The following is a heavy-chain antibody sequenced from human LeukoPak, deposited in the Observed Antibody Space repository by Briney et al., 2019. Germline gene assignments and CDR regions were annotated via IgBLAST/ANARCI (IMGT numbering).Heavy chain of an antibody. CDR1: GRSISSYY. J-gene: IGHJ4*02. Sequence: PSETLFLTCTVSGRSISSYYWTWIRQPAGQGLEWIGHTYTSGSTNYNPSLKSRVTMSVDTSKNQFSLKLNSVTAADTAVYYCASTLQSIFDYWGQGILVTVSS. CDR3: ASTLQSIFDY. CDR2: TYTSGST. V-gene: IGHV4-4*07. D-gene: IGHD4-11*01.